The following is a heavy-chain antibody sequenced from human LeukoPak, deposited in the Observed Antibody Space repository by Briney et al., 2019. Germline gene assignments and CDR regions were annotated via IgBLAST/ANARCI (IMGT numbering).Heavy chain of an antibody. CDR1: GGTFSSYG. J-gene: IGHJ6*02. V-gene: IGHV1-18*01. Sequence: ASVKVSCKASGGTFSSYGISWVRQAPGQGLEWMGWISAYNGNTNYAQKLQGRVTMTTDTSTSTAYMELRSLRSDDTAVYYCARVLCSSTSCPAWDYYYGMDVWGQGTTVTVSS. D-gene: IGHD2-2*01. CDR2: ISAYNGNT. CDR3: ARVLCSSTSCPAWDYYYGMDV.